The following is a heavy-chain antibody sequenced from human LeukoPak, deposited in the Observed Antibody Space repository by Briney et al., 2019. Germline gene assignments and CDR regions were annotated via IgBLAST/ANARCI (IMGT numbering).Heavy chain of an antibody. D-gene: IGHD3-3*01. Sequence: SETLSLTCTVSGGSIGSYYWSWIRQPAGKGLEWIGRIYTSGSAHYNPSLKSRVTMSLDTSKNQFSLKLSSVTAADTAVYYCARSANTIFSRGPDFDYWGQGTLVTVSS. CDR3: ARSANTIFSRGPDFDY. V-gene: IGHV4-4*07. CDR1: GGSIGSYY. J-gene: IGHJ4*02. CDR2: IYTSGSA.